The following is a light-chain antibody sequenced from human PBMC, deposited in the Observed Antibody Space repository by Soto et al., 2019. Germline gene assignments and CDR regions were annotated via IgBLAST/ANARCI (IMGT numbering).Light chain of an antibody. J-gene: IGKJ1*01. CDR3: QQYNSFPT. V-gene: IGKV1-5*03. Sequence: DIQMTQSPSTLSASVGDRVTITCRASQSISSWLAWYQQKPGKAPKLLIYKASSLESGVPSRFRGSGSGTEFTLTISSLQPDDLATYYCQQYNSFPTCGQGTKVEIK. CDR1: QSISSW. CDR2: KAS.